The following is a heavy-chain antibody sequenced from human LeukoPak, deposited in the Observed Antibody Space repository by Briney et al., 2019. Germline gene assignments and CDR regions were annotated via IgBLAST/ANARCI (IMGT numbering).Heavy chain of an antibody. CDR2: INHSGST. CDR3: ARDHGRWLQLRFPYYFDY. CDR1: GGSISSGSYY. Sequence: SSQTLSLTCTVSGGSISSGSYYWSWIRQPPGKGLEWIGEINHSGSTNYNPSLKSRVTISVDTSKNQFSLKLSSVTAADTAVYYCARDHGRWLQLRFPYYFDYWGQGTLVTVSS. D-gene: IGHD5-24*01. J-gene: IGHJ4*02. V-gene: IGHV4-39*07.